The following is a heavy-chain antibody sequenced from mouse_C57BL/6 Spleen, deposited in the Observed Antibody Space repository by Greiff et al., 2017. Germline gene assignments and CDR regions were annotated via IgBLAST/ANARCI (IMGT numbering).Heavy chain of an antibody. CDR2: IRSKSSNYAT. V-gene: IGHV10-3*01. J-gene: IGHJ2*01. Sequence: EVKLEESGGGLVQPKGSLQLSCAASGFTFNTYAMHWVRPAPGKGLEWVARIRSKSSNYATYYADSVKDRFTISRDDSQSMLYLQMNNLKTEDTAMYYCVRMRTGTAVFDYWGQGTTLTVSS. D-gene: IGHD4-1*01. CDR3: VRMRTGTAVFDY. CDR1: GFTFNTYA.